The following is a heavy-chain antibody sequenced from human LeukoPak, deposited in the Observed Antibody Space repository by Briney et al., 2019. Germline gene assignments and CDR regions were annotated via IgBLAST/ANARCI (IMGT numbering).Heavy chain of an antibody. Sequence: ASVKVSCKASGYTFXXXGISWVRQAPGXXXXWXGWISAYNGNTNYAQKLQGRVTMTTDTSTSTAYMELRSLRSDDTAVYYCARRSGWYSGLDNWFDPWGQGTLVTVSS. V-gene: IGHV1-18*01. J-gene: IGHJ5*02. D-gene: IGHD6-19*01. CDR1: GYTFXXXG. CDR3: ARRSGWYSGLDNWFDP. CDR2: ISAYNGNT.